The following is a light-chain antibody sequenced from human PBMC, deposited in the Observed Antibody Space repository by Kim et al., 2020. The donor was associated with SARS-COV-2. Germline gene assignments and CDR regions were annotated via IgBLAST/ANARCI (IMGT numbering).Light chain of an antibody. J-gene: IGLJ3*02. CDR3: SSYTASNSWV. V-gene: IGLV2-14*03. CDR2: DVS. CDR1: SSDVGGYNY. Sequence: GQSFTTSCTGTSSDVGGYNYVSWYQHHPGKAPKLMIYDVSKRPSGVSNRFSGSKSGNTASLTISGLQAEDEADYYCSSYTASNSWVFGGGTQLTVL.